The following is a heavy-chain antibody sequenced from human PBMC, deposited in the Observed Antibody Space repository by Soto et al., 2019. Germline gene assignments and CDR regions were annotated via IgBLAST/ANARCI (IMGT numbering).Heavy chain of an antibody. Sequence: GASVKVSCKASGFTFTSSAIQWVRQARGQRLEWIGWIVVGSGNTNYAQKFQERVTIIRDMSTSTAYMELSSLRSEDTAVYYCAAVFYDYIWGSYRSENDASDIWGQGTMVTVSS. CDR3: AAVFYDYIWGSYRSENDASDI. D-gene: IGHD3-16*02. CDR1: GFTFTSSA. J-gene: IGHJ3*02. CDR2: IVVGSGNT. V-gene: IGHV1-58*02.